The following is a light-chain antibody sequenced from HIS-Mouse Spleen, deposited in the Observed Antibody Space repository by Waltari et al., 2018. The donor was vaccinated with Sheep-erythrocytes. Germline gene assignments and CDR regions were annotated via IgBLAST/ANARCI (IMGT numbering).Light chain of an antibody. J-gene: IGLJ3*02. CDR1: SSDVGGYNY. CDR2: ECS. CDR3: CSYAVSSTWV. V-gene: IGLV2-11*01. Sequence: QSALTQPRSVSGSPGQSVTISCTGTSSDVGGYNYVSWYQQPPGKAPKLMVYECSKRPSVFANRLAGSKAGNTASLTISGLQAEDEADYYCCSYAVSSTWVFGGGTKLTVL.